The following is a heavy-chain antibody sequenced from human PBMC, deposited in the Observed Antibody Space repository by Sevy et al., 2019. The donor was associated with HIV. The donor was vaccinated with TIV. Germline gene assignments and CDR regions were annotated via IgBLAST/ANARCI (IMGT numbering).Heavy chain of an antibody. J-gene: IGHJ4*02. CDR3: AKEGGYRTSSYFDY. CDR2: ISYDGSTM. Sequence: GGSLRLSCAASGFTFSSYGMQWVRQAPGKGLEWVAVISYDGSTMYDADSVKGRFTISRDTSKNTLSLQMNSLRAEDTAVYYCAKEGGYRTSSYFDYWGQGTLVTVSS. V-gene: IGHV3-30*18. CDR1: GFTFSSYG. D-gene: IGHD2-2*01.